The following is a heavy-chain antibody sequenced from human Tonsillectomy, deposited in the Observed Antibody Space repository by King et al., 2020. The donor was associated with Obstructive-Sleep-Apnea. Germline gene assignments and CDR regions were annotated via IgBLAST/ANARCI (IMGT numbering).Heavy chain of an antibody. CDR1: GFTFDDYA. D-gene: IGHD6-19*01. V-gene: IGHV3-43D*03. Sequence: VQLVESGGVVVQPGGSLRLSCAASGFTFDDYAMHWVRQAPGKGLEWVSLISWDGGSTYYADSVKGRFTISRDNSKNSLYLQMNSLRAEDTALYYCAKDALAVAGEGGNFDYWGQGTLVTVSS. CDR2: ISWDGGST. J-gene: IGHJ4*02. CDR3: AKDALAVAGEGGNFDY.